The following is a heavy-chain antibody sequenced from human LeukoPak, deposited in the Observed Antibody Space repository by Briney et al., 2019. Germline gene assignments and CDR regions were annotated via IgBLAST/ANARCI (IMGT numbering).Heavy chain of an antibody. V-gene: IGHV5-51*01. CDR2: IYPGDSDT. J-gene: IGHJ4*02. CDR3: ARHPCGGDCYSALYYFDY. D-gene: IGHD2-21*02. CDR1: GYSFISYW. Sequence: GESLKISCKGSGYSFISYWIGWVRQMPGKGLEWMGIIYPGDSDTRYSPSFQGQVTISADKSISTAYLQWSSLKASDTAMYYCARHPCGGDCYSALYYFDYWGQGTLVTVSS.